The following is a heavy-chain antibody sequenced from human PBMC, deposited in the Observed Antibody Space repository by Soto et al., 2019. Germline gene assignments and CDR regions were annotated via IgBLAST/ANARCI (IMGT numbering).Heavy chain of an antibody. Sequence: EVQLVESGGGLVKPGGSLRLSCAASGFTFSSYSMNWVRQAPGKGLEWVSSIGSSSSYIYYADSVKGRFTISRDNAKNSLYLQMNSLRAEDTAVYYCARGALGYCSSTSCYARGDDAFDIWGQGTMVTVSS. J-gene: IGHJ3*02. CDR1: GFTFSSYS. CDR2: IGSSSSYI. CDR3: ARGALGYCSSTSCYARGDDAFDI. V-gene: IGHV3-21*01. D-gene: IGHD2-2*01.